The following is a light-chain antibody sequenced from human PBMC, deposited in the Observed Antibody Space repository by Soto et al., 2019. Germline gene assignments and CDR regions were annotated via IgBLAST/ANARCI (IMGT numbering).Light chain of an antibody. V-gene: IGLV2-14*03. J-gene: IGLJ2*01. CDR1: TSDVGGYTY. CDR2: DVS. CDR3: SSYTTSSTVV. Sequence: QSALTQPASVSGSPGQSITISCTGTTSDVGGYTYVSWYQQHPGKAPKLIIYDVSNRPSGVSNRFSGSRSSNTASLTISGLQAEDEADYYCSSYTTSSTVVFGGGTQLTVL.